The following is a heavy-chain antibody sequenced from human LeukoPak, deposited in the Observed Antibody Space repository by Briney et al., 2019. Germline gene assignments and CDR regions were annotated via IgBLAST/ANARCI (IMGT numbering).Heavy chain of an antibody. J-gene: IGHJ4*02. CDR2: ISYDGSNK. D-gene: IGHD1-26*01. CDR1: GFTFSSYG. CDR3: ARPPLEWEPNSYFDY. Sequence: PGGSLRLSCAASGFTFSSYGMHWVRQAPGKGLEWVAVISYDGSNKYYADSVKGRFTISRDNSKNTLYLQMNSLRAEDTAVYYCARPPLEWEPNSYFDYWGQGTLVTVSS. V-gene: IGHV3-30*19.